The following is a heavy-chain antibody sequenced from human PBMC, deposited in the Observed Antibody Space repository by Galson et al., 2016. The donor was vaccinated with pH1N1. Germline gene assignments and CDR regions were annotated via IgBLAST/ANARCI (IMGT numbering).Heavy chain of an antibody. CDR2: IYHRSKWYY. V-gene: IGHV6-1*01. CDR3: AREVWLRRGYYIDH. D-gene: IGHD3-3*01. Sequence: CAISGDSVSSISDTWNWIRQSPRRGLEWLGRIYHRSKWYYEYAPSLQGRLRVSPDTSSNQMSLHLNSVTLDDAAVYYCAREVWLRRGYYIDHWGQGSLVTVSS. J-gene: IGHJ4*02. CDR1: GDSVSSISDT.